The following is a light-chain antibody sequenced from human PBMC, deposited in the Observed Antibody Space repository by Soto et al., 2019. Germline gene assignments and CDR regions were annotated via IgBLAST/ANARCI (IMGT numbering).Light chain of an antibody. CDR2: DVN. CDR3: SSYTSISTVV. J-gene: IGLJ2*01. Sequence: QSALTQPASVSGSPGQSITIFCTGTSSDVGGYNYVSWFQQYPGKAPKLTIYDVNNRPSGVSSRFSGSKSGNTASLTISGLQAEDEADYYCSSYTSISTVVFGGGTKLTVL. CDR1: SSDVGGYNY. V-gene: IGLV2-14*01.